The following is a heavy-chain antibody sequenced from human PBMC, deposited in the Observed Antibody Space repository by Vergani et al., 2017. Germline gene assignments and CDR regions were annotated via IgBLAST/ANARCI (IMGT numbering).Heavy chain of an antibody. J-gene: IGHJ6*03. CDR1: GGSISSYY. V-gene: IGHV4-59*01. CDR2: IYYSGST. D-gene: IGHD3-3*01. Sequence: QVQLQESGPGLVKPSETLSLTCTVSGGSISSYYWSWIRQPPGKGLEWIGYIYYSGSTNYNPSLKSRVTISVDTSKNQFSLKLSSVTAADTAVYYCARGVPGDYDFWSGYKIYYYCMDVWGKGTTVTVSS. CDR3: ARGVPGDYDFWSGYKIYYYCMDV.